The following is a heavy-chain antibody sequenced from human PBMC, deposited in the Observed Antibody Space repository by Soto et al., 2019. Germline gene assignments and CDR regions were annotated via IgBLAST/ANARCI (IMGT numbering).Heavy chain of an antibody. Sequence: QVQLVESGGGVVQPGRSLRLSCAASGFTFSSYGMHWVRQAPGKGLEWVAVIWYDGSNKYYADSVKGRFTISRDNSKNTLYLQMNSLRAEDTAVYYCARAPDYYDSSGYWIDYWGQGTLVTVSS. CDR1: GFTFSSYG. CDR2: IWYDGSNK. CDR3: ARAPDYYDSSGYWIDY. D-gene: IGHD3-22*01. V-gene: IGHV3-33*01. J-gene: IGHJ4*02.